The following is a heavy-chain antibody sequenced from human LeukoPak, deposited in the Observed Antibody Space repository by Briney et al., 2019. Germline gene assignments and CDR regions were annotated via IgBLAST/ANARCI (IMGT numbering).Heavy chain of an antibody. CDR1: GGTFSSYA. D-gene: IGHD3-3*01. Sequence: ASVKDSCKASGGTFSSYAISWVRQAPGQGLEWMGGMIPIFGTANYAQKFQGRVTITTDESTSTAYMELSSLRSEDTAVYYCAKSEPADFWSGYRSPSGAFDIWGQGTMVTVSS. CDR2: MIPIFGTA. CDR3: AKSEPADFWSGYRSPSGAFDI. J-gene: IGHJ3*02. V-gene: IGHV1-69*05.